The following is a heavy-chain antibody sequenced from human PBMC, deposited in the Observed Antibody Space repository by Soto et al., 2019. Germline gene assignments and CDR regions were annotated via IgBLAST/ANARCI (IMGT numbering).Heavy chain of an antibody. V-gene: IGHV4-4*07. J-gene: IGHJ5*02. CDR1: GGSMRSYY. CDR2: IYHSGDT. D-gene: IGHD2-2*01. CDR3: ARVVPAATTRYWFDP. Sequence: PSETPSLTCRVSGGSMRSYYWNWLRQPAGKGLEWIGSIYHSGDTYYNPSLKSRVTISVDTSKNQFSLKLSSVTAADTAVYYCARVVPAATTRYWFDPWGQGTLVTVSS.